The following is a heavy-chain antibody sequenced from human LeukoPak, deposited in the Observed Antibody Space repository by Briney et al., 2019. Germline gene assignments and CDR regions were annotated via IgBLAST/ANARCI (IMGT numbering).Heavy chain of an antibody. Sequence: PGGSLRLSCAASGFTFSSYWMSWVRQAPGKGLEWVANIKQDGSEKYYVDSVKGRFTISRDNAKNSLYLQMNSLRAEDTAVYYCARDAVVAVAGMYYLDYWGQGTLVTVSS. D-gene: IGHD6-19*01. J-gene: IGHJ4*02. CDR2: IKQDGSEK. V-gene: IGHV3-7*01. CDR3: ARDAVVAVAGMYYLDY. CDR1: GFTFSSYW.